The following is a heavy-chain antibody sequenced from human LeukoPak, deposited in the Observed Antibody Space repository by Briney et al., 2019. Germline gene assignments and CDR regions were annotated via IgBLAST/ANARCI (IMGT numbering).Heavy chain of an antibody. J-gene: IGHJ4*02. CDR2: ISGSGGST. D-gene: IGHD4-17*01. CDR3: AKDFYGDYDPFYFDY. Sequence: SGGSLRLSCAGSGFTFSSYAMSWVRQAPGKGLEWVSAISGSGGSTYYADSVKGRFTISRDNSKNTLYLKMNSLRAEDTAVYYCAKDFYGDYDPFYFDYWGQGTLVTVSS. CDR1: GFTFSSYA. V-gene: IGHV3-23*01.